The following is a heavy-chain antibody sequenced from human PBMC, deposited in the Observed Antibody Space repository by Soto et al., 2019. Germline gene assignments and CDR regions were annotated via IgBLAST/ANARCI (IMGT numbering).Heavy chain of an antibody. J-gene: IGHJ6*02. CDR3: ARDIGSIAARPYYGMDV. CDR2: IIPIFGTA. D-gene: IGHD6-6*01. V-gene: IGHV1-69*01. CDR1: GGTFSSYA. Sequence: QVQLVQSGAEVKKPGSSVKVSCKASGGTFSSYAISWVRQAPGQGLEWMGGIIPIFGTANYAQKFQGRVTITADESTSTAYMELSSLRSEDTAVYYCARDIGSIAARPYYGMDVWGQGTTVTVSS.